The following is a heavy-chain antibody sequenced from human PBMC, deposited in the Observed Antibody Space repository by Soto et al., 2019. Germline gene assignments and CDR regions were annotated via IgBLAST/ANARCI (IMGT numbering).Heavy chain of an antibody. CDR2: IIPIFGTA. J-gene: IGHJ6*02. Sequence: QVQLVQSGAEVKKPGSSVKVSCKASGGTFSSYAISWVRQAPGQGLEWMGGIIPIFGTANYAQKFQGRVTITADESTSTAYMELSSLRSEDTAVYYCARVSPAARGHYYYYGMDVWGQGTTVTVSS. D-gene: IGHD6-13*01. CDR1: GGTFSSYA. V-gene: IGHV1-69*01. CDR3: ARVSPAARGHYYYYGMDV.